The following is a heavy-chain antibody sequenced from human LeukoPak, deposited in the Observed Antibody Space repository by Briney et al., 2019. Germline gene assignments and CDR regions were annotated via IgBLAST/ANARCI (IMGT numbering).Heavy chain of an antibody. CDR2: IYYSGST. V-gene: IGHV4-59*08. CDR3: ARANYGSGSYYYYYYGMDV. Sequence: SETLSLTCAVYGGSFSGYYWSWIRQPPGKGLEWIGYIYYSGSTNYNPSLKSRVTISVDTSKNQFSLKLSSVTAADTAVYYCARANYGSGSYYYYYYGMDVWGQGTTVTVSS. D-gene: IGHD3-10*01. J-gene: IGHJ6*02. CDR1: GGSFSGYY.